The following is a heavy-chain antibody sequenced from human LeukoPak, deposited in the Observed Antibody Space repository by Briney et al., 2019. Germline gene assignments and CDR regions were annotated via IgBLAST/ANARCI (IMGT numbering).Heavy chain of an antibody. V-gene: IGHV4-59*12. Sequence: SETLSLTCTVSGGSISSYYWSWIRQPPGKGLELIGYIHYTGSTNYNPSLKSRVTMSVDTSKNQFSLKLSSLTAADTAIYYCAREIYYDSSAYDYWGQGTLVTVSS. CDR1: GGSISSYY. CDR2: IHYTGST. D-gene: IGHD3-22*01. CDR3: AREIYYDSSAYDY. J-gene: IGHJ4*02.